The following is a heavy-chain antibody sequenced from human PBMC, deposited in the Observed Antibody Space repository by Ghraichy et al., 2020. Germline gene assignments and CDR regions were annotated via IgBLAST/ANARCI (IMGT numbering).Heavy chain of an antibody. J-gene: IGHJ4*02. Sequence: GGSLRLSCVASGFTFRSYWMTWVRQAPGKGLEWVANIKHDGSERYHADSVKGRFTISRDDAKNSVFLQMNSLRVDDTAVYYCARQGYGVPFDYWGQGTLVTVST. CDR3: ARQGYGVPFDY. CDR2: IKHDGSER. V-gene: IGHV3-7*03. D-gene: IGHD5-12*01. CDR1: GFTFRSYW.